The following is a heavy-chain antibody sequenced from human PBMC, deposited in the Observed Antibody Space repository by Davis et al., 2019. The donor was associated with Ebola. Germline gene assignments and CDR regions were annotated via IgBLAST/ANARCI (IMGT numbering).Heavy chain of an antibody. CDR2: INHSGST. V-gene: IGHV4-34*01. Sequence: MPSETLSLTCAVYGGSFSGYYWSWIRQPPGKGLEWIGEINHSGSTNYNPSLKSRVTISVDTSKNQFSLKLSSVTAADTAVYYCARECYDSSGYYYGLPGDYWGQGTLVTVSS. CDR1: GGSFSGYY. J-gene: IGHJ4*02. CDR3: ARECYDSSGYYYGLPGDY. D-gene: IGHD3-22*01.